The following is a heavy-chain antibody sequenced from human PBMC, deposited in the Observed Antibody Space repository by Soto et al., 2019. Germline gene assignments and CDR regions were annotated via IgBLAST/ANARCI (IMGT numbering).Heavy chain of an antibody. J-gene: IGHJ6*02. CDR2: TYYSGST. Sequence: SETLSLTCTVSGVSISSYYWSWIRQPPGKGLEWIGYTYYSGSTNYNPSLKSRVTISVDTSKNQFSLKLSSVTAADTAVYYCARLQHLRGYYYYGMDVWGQGTTVTVSS. CDR1: GVSISSYY. D-gene: IGHD1-1*01. CDR3: ARLQHLRGYYYYGMDV. V-gene: IGHV4-59*08.